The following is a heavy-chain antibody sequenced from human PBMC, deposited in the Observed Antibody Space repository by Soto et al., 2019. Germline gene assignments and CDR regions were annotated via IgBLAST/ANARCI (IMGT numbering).Heavy chain of an antibody. CDR1: GGSFSGYY. CDR3: ARGGGLTATFDY. Sequence: PSETLSLTCAVYGGSFSGYYWSWIRQPPGKGLEWIGEINHSGSTNYNPSLKSRVTISEDTSKNQFSLKVSSVTAADTAVYFCARGGGLTATFDYWGQGTLVTVSS. V-gene: IGHV4-34*01. J-gene: IGHJ4*02. D-gene: IGHD5-18*01. CDR2: INHSGST.